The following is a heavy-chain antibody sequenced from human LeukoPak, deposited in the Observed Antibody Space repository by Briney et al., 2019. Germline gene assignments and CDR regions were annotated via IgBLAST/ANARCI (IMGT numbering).Heavy chain of an antibody. CDR3: ASSEIRDYMDV. V-gene: IGHV1-18*01. CDR1: GYTFTSYG. CDR2: ISAYNGNT. D-gene: IGHD3-3*01. J-gene: IGHJ6*03. Sequence: ASVKVSCKASGYTFTSYGISWVRQAPGHGLEWMGWISAYNGNTNYAQKLQGRVTMTTDTSTSTAYMELRSLRSDDTGVYYCASSEIRDYMDVWGEGTTVTVSS.